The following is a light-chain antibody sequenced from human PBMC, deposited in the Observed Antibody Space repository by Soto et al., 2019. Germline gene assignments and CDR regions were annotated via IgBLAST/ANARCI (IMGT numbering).Light chain of an antibody. CDR2: EVS. J-gene: IGLJ1*01. Sequence: QSALTQPASVSGSPGQSITISCTGTSSDVGGYNYVSWYRQHPGNAPKLMIYEVSNRSSGVSNRFSGSKSGNTASLTISGLQADDEADYYCCSYKSGGTPAYVFGTGTKVTVL. CDR1: SSDVGGYNY. V-gene: IGLV2-14*01. CDR3: CSYKSGGTPAYV.